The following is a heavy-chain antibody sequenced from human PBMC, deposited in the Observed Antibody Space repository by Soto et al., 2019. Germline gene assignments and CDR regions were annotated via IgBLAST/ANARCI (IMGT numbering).Heavy chain of an antibody. Sequence: SQTLSLPCTVSYGSISNVGYYWSCIRQPPGKGLEWIGYIYYSGSTYYNPSLKSRVTISVDTSKNQFSLKLSSVTAADTAVYYGVRVGHINWFEPWGQGTLDTVSS. V-gene: IGHV4-30-4*01. CDR2: IYYSGST. CDR1: YGSISNVGYY. J-gene: IGHJ5*02. D-gene: IGHD2-21*01. CDR3: VRVGHINWFEP.